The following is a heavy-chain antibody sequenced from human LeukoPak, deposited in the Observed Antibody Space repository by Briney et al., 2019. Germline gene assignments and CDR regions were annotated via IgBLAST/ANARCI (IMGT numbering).Heavy chain of an antibody. CDR2: ISGSGGST. CDR3: AKVVLLWSGYSDY. D-gene: IGHD3-3*01. Sequence: GGSLRLSCAASGFTFSNYAMSWVRQAPGKGLEWVSAISGSGGSTYYADSVKGRFTISRDNSKNTLYLQMNSLRAEDTAVYYCAKVVLLWSGYSDYWGQGTLVTVSS. CDR1: GFTFSNYA. J-gene: IGHJ4*02. V-gene: IGHV3-23*01.